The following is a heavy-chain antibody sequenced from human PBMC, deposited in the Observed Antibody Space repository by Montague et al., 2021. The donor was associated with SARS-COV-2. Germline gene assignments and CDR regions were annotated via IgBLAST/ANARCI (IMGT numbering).Heavy chain of an antibody. CDR1: GGTFSSYP. D-gene: IGHD3-10*01. CDR2: IIPIFGSA. Sequence: SVKVSCTASGGTFSSYPINWVRQAPGQGLEWMGGIIPIFGSANYAQKFPGRVTITADESTSTAYLELSSLRSEDTAVYYCARGGGSGSYYTSPLDYWGQGILVTVSS. J-gene: IGHJ4*02. CDR3: ARGGGSGSYYTSPLDY. V-gene: IGHV1-69*13.